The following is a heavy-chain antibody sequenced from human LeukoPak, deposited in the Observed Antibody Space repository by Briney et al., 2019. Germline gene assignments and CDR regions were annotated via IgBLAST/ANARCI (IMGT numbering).Heavy chain of an antibody. J-gene: IGHJ5*02. V-gene: IGHV4-34*01. CDR1: GGSFSGYY. CDR2: INHSGST. D-gene: IGHD2-2*02. Sequence: SETLSLTCAVYGGSFSGYYWSWIRQPPGKGLEWIGEINHSGSTNYNPSIKSRVTISVDTSKNQFSLKLSSVTAADTAVYYCARGAVVPAAIRILGPYNWFDPWGQGTLVTVSS. CDR3: ARGAVVPAAIRILGPYNWFDP.